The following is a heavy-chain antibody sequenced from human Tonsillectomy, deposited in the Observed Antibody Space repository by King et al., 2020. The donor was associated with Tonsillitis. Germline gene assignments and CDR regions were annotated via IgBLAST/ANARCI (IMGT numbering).Heavy chain of an antibody. Sequence: DAQLVQSGAEVKKPGESLRISCKGSGYSFTSYWISWVRQMPGKGLEWMGRIDPNDSYSKYSPSFQGHVTISTDKSISTAYLQWSSLKASDTAMYYCTRQPKAYGSANFYSDYWGRVTLVTVSS. CDR2: IDPNDSYS. CDR1: GYSFTSYW. J-gene: IGHJ4*02. V-gene: IGHV5-10-1*03. CDR3: TRQPKAYGSANFYSDY. D-gene: IGHD3-10*01.